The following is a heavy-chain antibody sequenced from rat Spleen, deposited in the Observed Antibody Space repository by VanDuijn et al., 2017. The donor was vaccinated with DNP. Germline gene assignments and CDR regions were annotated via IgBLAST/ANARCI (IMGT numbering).Heavy chain of an antibody. J-gene: IGHJ2*01. V-gene: IGHV5-22*01. CDR3: IRWNSGHFDY. CDR2: ISYDGSSS. D-gene: IGHD4-3*01. CDR1: GFIFSDYN. Sequence: EVQLVESGGGLVQPGRSMKLSCAASGFIFSDYNMAWVRQAPKKGLEWVATISYDGSSSDYRDSVKGRFTISRDNAKSTLYLQMNSLRSEDMATYYCIRWNSGHFDYWGQGVMVTVSS.